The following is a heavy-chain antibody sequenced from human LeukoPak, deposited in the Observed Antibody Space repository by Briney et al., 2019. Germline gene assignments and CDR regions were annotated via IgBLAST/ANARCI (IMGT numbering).Heavy chain of an antibody. CDR3: ASREYRDSWDYYYMDV. CDR1: GFTFSSYG. Sequence: PGGTLRLSCAASGFTFSSYGMSWVRQAPGKGLEWVSAISGSGGSTYYADSVKGRFTISRDNSKNTLYLQMNSLRAEDTAVYYCASREYRDSWDYYYMDVWGKGTTVTVSS. CDR2: ISGSGGST. J-gene: IGHJ6*03. D-gene: IGHD6-6*01. V-gene: IGHV3-23*01.